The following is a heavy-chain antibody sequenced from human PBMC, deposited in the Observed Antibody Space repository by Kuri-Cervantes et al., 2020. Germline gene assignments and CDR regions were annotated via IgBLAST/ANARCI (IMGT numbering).Heavy chain of an antibody. J-gene: IGHJ4*02. CDR2: IYHSGST. D-gene: IGHD2-15*01. V-gene: IGHV4-30-2*01. Sequence: SETLSLTCAVSGGSISSGGYSWSWIRQPPGKGLEWIGYIYHSGSTYYNPSLKSRVTISVDRSKNQFSLKLSSVTAADTAVYYCARATESRFCSGGNCYDYWGQGTLVTVSS. CDR1: GGSISSGGYS. CDR3: ARATESRFCSGGNCYDY.